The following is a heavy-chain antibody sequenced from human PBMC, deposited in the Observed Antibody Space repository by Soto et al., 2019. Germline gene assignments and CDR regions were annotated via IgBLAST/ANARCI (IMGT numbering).Heavy chain of an antibody. CDR2: ISYDGSNK. CDR1: GFTFSSYA. V-gene: IGHV3-30-3*01. CDR3: ARDITIFGVVAYGMDV. J-gene: IGHJ6*02. Sequence: PGGSLRLSCAASGFTFSSYAMTWVRQAPGKGLEWVAVISYDGSNKYYADSVKGRFTISRDNSKNTLYLQMNSLRAEDTAVYYCARDITIFGVVAYGMDVWGQGTTVTVSS. D-gene: IGHD3-3*01.